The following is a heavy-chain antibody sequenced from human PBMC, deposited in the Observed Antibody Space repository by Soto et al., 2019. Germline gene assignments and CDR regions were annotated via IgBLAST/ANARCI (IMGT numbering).Heavy chain of an antibody. V-gene: IGHV1-69*13. CDR2: IIPIFGTA. Sequence: GASVKVSCKASGGTFSSYAISWVRQAPGQGLEWMGGIIPIFGTANYAQKFQGRVTITADESTSTAYMELSSLRSEDTAVYYCARGEVVTTWGTLGYWGQGTLVTVSS. CDR1: GGTFSSYA. J-gene: IGHJ4*02. D-gene: IGHD4-4*01. CDR3: ARGEVVTTWGTLGY.